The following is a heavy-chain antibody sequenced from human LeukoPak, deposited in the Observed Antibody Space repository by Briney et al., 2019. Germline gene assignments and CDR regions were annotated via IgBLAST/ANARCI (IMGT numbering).Heavy chain of an antibody. CDR1: GGSFTTYY. Sequence: KTSETLSLTCAVYGGSFTTYYGTWIRQPPGKGLEWIGEINLRGTTNYNPSLKSRVTISVDTSKNQFSLKLSSVTAADTAVYYCARDSYSRTHDYWGQGTLVTVSS. D-gene: IGHD6-13*01. CDR2: INLRGTT. CDR3: ARDSYSRTHDY. V-gene: IGHV4-34*01. J-gene: IGHJ4*02.